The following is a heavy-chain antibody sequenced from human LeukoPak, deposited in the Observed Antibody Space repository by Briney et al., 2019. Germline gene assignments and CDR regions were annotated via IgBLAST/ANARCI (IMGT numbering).Heavy chain of an antibody. J-gene: IGHJ4*02. CDR3: ARRVLGTGADY. D-gene: IGHD4/OR15-4a*01. V-gene: IGHV5-51*01. CDR2: IYPGNSDI. CDR1: GYSFTTDW. Sequence: EESLKISCKGSGYSFTTDWIGWVRQMPGKGLEWMGIIYPGNSDIKYSPSFQGQVTISVDKSTSTAYLQWSSLKASDTAVYYCARRVLGTGADYWGQGTLVTVSS.